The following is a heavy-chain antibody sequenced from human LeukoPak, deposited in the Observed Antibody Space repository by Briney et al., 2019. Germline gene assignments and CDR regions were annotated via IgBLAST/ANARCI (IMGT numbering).Heavy chain of an antibody. CDR3: AKGIYSNYVAAFDY. CDR1: GFTLDDYA. CDR2: ISWNSGSM. Sequence: GESLRLSCAASGFTLDDYAMHWVRQAPGKGLEWVSGISWNSGSMGYADSVKGRFTISRDNAKNSLYLQMNSLRAEDMALYYCAKGIYSNYVAAFDYWGQGTLVTVSS. D-gene: IGHD4-11*01. J-gene: IGHJ4*02. V-gene: IGHV3-9*03.